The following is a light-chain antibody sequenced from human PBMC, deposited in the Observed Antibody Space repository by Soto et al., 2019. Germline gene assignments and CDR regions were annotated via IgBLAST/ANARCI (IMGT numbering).Light chain of an antibody. CDR3: CSYATTPL. CDR1: SSDVGSYDL. CDR2: EVS. V-gene: IGLV2-23*02. J-gene: IGLJ2*01. Sequence: QSALTQPASVSGSPGQSITISCTGTSSDVGSYDLVSWYQQHPGNAPKLMIYEVSKRPSGVSDRFSGSKSGNTASLTISGPQADGGSDYSCCSYATTPLFGGGPNLPVL.